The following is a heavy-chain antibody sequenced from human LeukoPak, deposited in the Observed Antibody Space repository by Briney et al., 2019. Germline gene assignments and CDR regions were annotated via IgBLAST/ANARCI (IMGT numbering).Heavy chain of an antibody. CDR1: GDSISSGDHY. CDR2: ISYSGST. Sequence: SETLSLTCTVSGDSISSGDHYWSWIRQPPGKGLEWIGYISYSGSTYYSPSLKSRLNISVDTSKNQFSLKMTSVTAADTAVYYCARADTIAAAGVKGFDYWGQGTLVTVSS. D-gene: IGHD6-13*01. V-gene: IGHV4-30-4*01. J-gene: IGHJ4*02. CDR3: ARADTIAAAGVKGFDY.